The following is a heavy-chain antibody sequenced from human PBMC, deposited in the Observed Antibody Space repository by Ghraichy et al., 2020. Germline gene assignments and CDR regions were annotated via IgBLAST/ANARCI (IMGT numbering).Heavy chain of an antibody. J-gene: IGHJ1*01. CDR2: INSDGSST. V-gene: IGHV3-74*01. Sequence: SCAASGFTFSSYWMHWVRQAPGKGLVWVSRINSDGSSTSYADSVKGRFTISRDNAKNTLYLQMNSLRAEDTAVYYCARALSVYYYDSSAFQHWGQGTLVTVSS. CDR3: ARALSVYYYDSSAFQH. D-gene: IGHD3-22*01. CDR1: GFTFSSYW.